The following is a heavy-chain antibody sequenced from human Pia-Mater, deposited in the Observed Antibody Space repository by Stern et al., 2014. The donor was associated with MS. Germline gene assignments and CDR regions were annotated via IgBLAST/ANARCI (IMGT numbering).Heavy chain of an antibody. V-gene: IGHV3-33*01. CDR2: IWYDGNNK. Sequence: VQLVESGGGVVQPGRSLRLSCEASGFTFSTYGMHWVRPAPGKGLEWVAVIWYDGNNKYYADSVKGRFTVSRDNSKNTLYLQMNSLSAEDTAVYYCAGAYDSSGYYDYWGLGTLVTVSS. CDR1: GFTFSTYG. D-gene: IGHD3-22*01. J-gene: IGHJ4*02. CDR3: AGAYDSSGYYDY.